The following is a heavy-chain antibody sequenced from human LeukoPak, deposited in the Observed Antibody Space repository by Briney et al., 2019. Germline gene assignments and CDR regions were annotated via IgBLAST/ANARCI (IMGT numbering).Heavy chain of an antibody. V-gene: IGHV3-7*01. J-gene: IGHJ3*02. CDR3: ARDADFSSGGGWYDAFDI. CDR2: IKQDGNIT. Sequence: GGSLRLSCAGSGFTFSRYAMSWVRQAPGKGLEWVANIKQDGNITNYLDSVKGRFSISRDNAKNSLYLQMSSLRGEDTTTYYCARDADFSSGGGWYDAFDIWGQGTMVTVSS. CDR1: GFTFSRYA. D-gene: IGHD6-19*01.